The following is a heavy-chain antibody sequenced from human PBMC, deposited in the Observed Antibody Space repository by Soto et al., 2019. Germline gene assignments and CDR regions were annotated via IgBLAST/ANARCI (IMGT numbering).Heavy chain of an antibody. CDR3: ASGYGRNFDY. CDR2: INHSGST. V-gene: IGHV4-34*01. Sequence: QVQLQQWGAGLLKPSETLSLTCAVYGGSFSGYYWSWIRQPPGKGLEWIGEINHSGSTNYNPSLKSRVTISVDPSKNQFSLQLSSVTAADAAVYYSASGYGRNFDYWGQGTLVTVSS. D-gene: IGHD3-10*01. CDR1: GGSFSGYY. J-gene: IGHJ4*02.